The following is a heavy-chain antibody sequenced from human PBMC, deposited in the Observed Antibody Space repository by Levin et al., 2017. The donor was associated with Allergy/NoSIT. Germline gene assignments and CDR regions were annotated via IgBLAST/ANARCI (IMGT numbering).Heavy chain of an antibody. CDR2: ICGSSNST. V-gene: IGHV3-23*01. J-gene: IGHJ4*02. D-gene: IGHD2-15*01. CDR3: AKGYGGSGYGQCDY. CDR1: GFTFSPYA. Sequence: GESLKISCAASGFTFSPYAMNWFRQAPGKGLEWVSTICGSSNSTSYADSIKGRFTISRDNSKNTLYLQMNSLRAEDPAVDYCAKGYGGSGYGQCDYWGQGTLVTVSS.